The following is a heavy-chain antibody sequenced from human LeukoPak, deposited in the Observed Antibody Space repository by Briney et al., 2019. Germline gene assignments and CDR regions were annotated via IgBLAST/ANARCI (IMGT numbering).Heavy chain of an antibody. CDR2: INHSGST. J-gene: IGHJ5*02. CDR1: GGSFSGYY. Sequence: PSETLSLTCAVYGGSFSGYYWSWIRQPPGKGLEWIGEINHSGSTNYNPSLKSRVTISVDTSKNQFSLKLSSVTAADTAVYYCARSGAYYQRWFDPWGQGTLVTVSS. D-gene: IGHD2-2*01. V-gene: IGHV4-34*01. CDR3: ARSGAYYQRWFDP.